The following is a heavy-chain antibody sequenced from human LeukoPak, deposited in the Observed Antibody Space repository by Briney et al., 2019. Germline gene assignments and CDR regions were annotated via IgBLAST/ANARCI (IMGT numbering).Heavy chain of an antibody. V-gene: IGHV3-23*01. CDR1: GFTFSSYA. CDR2: ISGSGGST. CDR3: AKELGYCTNGVCYTEYYFDY. Sequence: PGGSLRLSCAASGFTFSSYAMSWVRQAPGKGLEWVSAISGSGGSTYYADSVKGRFTISRDNSKNTLYLQMNSLRAEDTAVYYCAKELGYCTNGVCYTEYYFDYWGQGTLVTVSS. J-gene: IGHJ4*02. D-gene: IGHD2-8*01.